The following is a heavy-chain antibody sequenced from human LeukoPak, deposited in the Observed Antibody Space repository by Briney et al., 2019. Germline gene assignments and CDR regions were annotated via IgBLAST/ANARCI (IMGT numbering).Heavy chain of an antibody. V-gene: IGHV4-34*01. CDR1: GVSFSGYY. D-gene: IGHD1-1*01. J-gene: IGHJ4*02. Sequence: SEALSLTCAVYGVSFSGYYWSWIRQPPGKGLEWIGEINHSGSTNYNPSLKSRVTISVDTSKNQFSLKLTSVTAADTAVYYCARATLQLERRPFDYWGQGTLVTVS. CDR3: ARATLQLERRPFDY. CDR2: INHSGST.